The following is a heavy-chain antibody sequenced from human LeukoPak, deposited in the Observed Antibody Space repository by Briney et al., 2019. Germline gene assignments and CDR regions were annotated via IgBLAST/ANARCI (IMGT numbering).Heavy chain of an antibody. V-gene: IGHV3-23*01. J-gene: IGHJ3*02. CDR2: ISGSAGRT. Sequence: GGSLRLSCAASGLTFSNFAMSWVRQAPGKGLEWVAGISGSAGRTYYADSVKGRFTISRDNSKNTLYVQMNSLRAEDTAVYYCAKYLAHSSGWLLDAFDIWGQGTMVTVSS. D-gene: IGHD6-19*01. CDR1: GLTFSNFA. CDR3: AKYLAHSSGWLLDAFDI.